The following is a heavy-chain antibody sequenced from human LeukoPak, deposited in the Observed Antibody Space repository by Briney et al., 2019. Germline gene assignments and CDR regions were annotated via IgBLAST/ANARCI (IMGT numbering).Heavy chain of an antibody. CDR3: ARAGRYSYGPHDAFDI. Sequence: ASVKVSCKASGGTFSSYAISWVRQAPGQGLEWMGGIIPIFGTANYAQKFQGRVTITADESTSTAYMELSSLRSEDTAVYYCARAGRYSYGPHDAFDIWGQGTMVTVSS. D-gene: IGHD5-18*01. CDR2: IIPIFGTA. J-gene: IGHJ3*02. V-gene: IGHV1-69*13. CDR1: GGTFSSYA.